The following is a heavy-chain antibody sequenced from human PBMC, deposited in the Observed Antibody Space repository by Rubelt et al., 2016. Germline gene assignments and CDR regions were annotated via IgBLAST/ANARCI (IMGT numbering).Heavy chain of an antibody. Sequence: QVELQASGPRLVKPSETLSLNCSVSGDSIRSSSYDWGWIRLPPGQVLEWIGEINHSGSTNYNPSLTSRVTISVDKSQTHVSLKLSSVTAADTAVYYCARGHPSRRHMDVWGKGTTVTVSS. V-gene: IGHV4-39*02. J-gene: IGHJ6*03. CDR2: INHSGST. CDR3: ARGHPSRRHMDV. CDR1: GDSIRSSSYD.